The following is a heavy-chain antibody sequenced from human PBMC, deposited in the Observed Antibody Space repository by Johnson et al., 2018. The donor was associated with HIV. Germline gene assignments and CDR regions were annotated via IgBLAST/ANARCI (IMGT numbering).Heavy chain of an antibody. V-gene: IGHV3-64*01. CDR1: GFTVSSNY. J-gene: IGHJ3*02. CDR3: AKLPYYYDSSGPLRGAFDI. CDR2: ISSNGGST. Sequence: VQLVESGGGVVQPGRSLRLSCAASGFTVSSNYMSWVRQAPGKGLEYVSAISSNGGSTYYANSVKGRFTISRDNSKNTLYLQMNSLRAEDTAVYYCAKLPYYYDSSGPLRGAFDIWGQGTMVTVSS. D-gene: IGHD3-22*01.